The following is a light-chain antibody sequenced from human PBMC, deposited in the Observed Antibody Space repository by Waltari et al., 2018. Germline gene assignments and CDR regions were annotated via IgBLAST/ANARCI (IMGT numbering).Light chain of an antibody. CDR1: NSDIGSYSY. Sequence: QSVLTQPASVSGSPGQPITIPRTGTNSDIGSYSYVSCYQQYPGKAPRPIIYDLTKRPSGVSTRFSGSKSGNTASLTISGLQADDEADYFCSSYTGRGTVIFGRGTRVTVL. J-gene: IGLJ2*01. CDR2: DLT. CDR3: SSYTGRGTVI. V-gene: IGLV2-14*01.